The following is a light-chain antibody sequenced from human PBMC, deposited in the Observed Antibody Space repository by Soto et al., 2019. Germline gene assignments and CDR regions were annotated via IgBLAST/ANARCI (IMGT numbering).Light chain of an antibody. CDR1: QSLLYSNGYIY. J-gene: IGKJ4*01. CDR2: LGS. Sequence: DVVLTQSPLSLPVTPGEPASISCRSSQSLLYSNGYIYFDWYVQKPGQSPQLLLFLGSNRASGVPDRFSGSVSGTDFTLSISRVDADDVGVYYGMQSRQFPRTCGGGTKVEIK. CDR3: MQSRQFPRT. V-gene: IGKV2-28*01.